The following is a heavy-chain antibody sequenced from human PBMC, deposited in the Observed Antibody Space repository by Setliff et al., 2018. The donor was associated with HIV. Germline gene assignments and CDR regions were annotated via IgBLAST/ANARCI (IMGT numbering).Heavy chain of an antibody. D-gene: IGHD3-3*01. V-gene: IGHV4-34*01. CDR2: INHSGDT. J-gene: IGHJ5*02. Sequence: KTSEILSLTCAVYGGSFSGYFWSWIRQPPQKSLEWIGEINHSGDTNYNPSLKSRVTISVDTSKNQFSLKLSSVTAADTAVYYCAREAPSEPTRYYNFWSGYPDWFDPWGPGTLVTVSS. CDR3: AREAPSEPTRYYNFWSGYPDWFDP. CDR1: GGSFSGYF.